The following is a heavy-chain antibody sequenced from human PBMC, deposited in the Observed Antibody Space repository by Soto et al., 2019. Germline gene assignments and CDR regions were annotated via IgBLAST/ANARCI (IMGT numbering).Heavy chain of an antibody. CDR1: GDSVSNNGAA. V-gene: IGHV6-1*01. D-gene: IGHD3-3*02. J-gene: IGHJ5*02. CDR3: AREGRLAASIFHNWFDP. Sequence: SQTLSLTCAISGDSVSNNGAAWNSIRQSPSRGLEWLGRTYYRSKWFNNYALSVKGRITINPDTSKNQFSLQLNSVTPEDTAVYYCAREGRLAASIFHNWFDPWGQGTLVTVSS. CDR2: TYYRSKWFN.